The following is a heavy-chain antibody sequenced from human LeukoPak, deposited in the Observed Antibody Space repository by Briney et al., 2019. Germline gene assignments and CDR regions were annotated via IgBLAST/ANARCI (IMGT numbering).Heavy chain of an antibody. CDR2: ISSSSDYT. V-gene: IGHV3-11*06. D-gene: IGHD6-13*01. CDR3: ARPPYSSSWDRGWFDP. J-gene: IGHJ5*02. CDR1: GFTFSDYY. Sequence: GGSPRLSCVASGFTFSDYYMSWIRQAPGKGLEWVSYISSSSDYTNYADSVRGRFTISRDNAKNSLYLQMNSLRAEDTAVYYCARPPYSSSWDRGWFDPWGQGTLITVSS.